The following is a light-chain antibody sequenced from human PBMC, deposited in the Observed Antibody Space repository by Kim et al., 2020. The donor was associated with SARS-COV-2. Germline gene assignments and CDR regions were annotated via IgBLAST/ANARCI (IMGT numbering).Light chain of an antibody. CDR3: QAWDSSTAV. CDR1: KLGDKY. J-gene: IGLJ2*01. Sequence: VSPGQTASITCSGDKLGDKYACWYQQKPCQSPVLVIYQDSKRPSGIPARFSGSNSGNTATLTISGTQAMDEDDYYCQAWDSSTAVFGGGTQLTVL. V-gene: IGLV3-1*01. CDR2: QDS.